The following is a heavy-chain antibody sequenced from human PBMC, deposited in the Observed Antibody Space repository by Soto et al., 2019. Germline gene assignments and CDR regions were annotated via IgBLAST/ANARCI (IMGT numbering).Heavy chain of an antibody. CDR2: IYHSGST. Sequence: PSETLSLTCAVPGGSISSGGYSWSWIRQPPGKGLEWIGYIYHSGSTYYNPSLKSRVTISVDRSKNQFSLRLSSVTSADTAVYYCARGGAPYNWFGPWGQGTLVTVSS. D-gene: IGHD3-16*01. CDR1: GGSISSGGYS. V-gene: IGHV4-30-2*01. CDR3: ARGGAPYNWFGP. J-gene: IGHJ5*02.